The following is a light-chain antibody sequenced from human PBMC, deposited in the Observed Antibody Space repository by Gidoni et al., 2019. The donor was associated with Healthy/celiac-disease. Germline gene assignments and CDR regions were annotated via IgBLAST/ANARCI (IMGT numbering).Light chain of an antibody. Sequence: DIQMTQSPLSLSASVGDRVTITCRASQSISNYLNWYQQKPGRAPNLLIYAASNLQSGVPSRFSGSGSGTDFTLTISSLQPEDFATYYCQQSYGTPFTFGPGTKVDIK. J-gene: IGKJ3*01. V-gene: IGKV1-39*01. CDR3: QQSYGTPFT. CDR1: QSISNY. CDR2: AAS.